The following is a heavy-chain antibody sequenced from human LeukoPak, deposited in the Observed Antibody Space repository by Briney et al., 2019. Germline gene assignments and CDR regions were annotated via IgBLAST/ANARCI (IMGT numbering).Heavy chain of an antibody. V-gene: IGHV3-30*04. CDR1: GFTFSSHA. Sequence: PGESLRLSCAASGFTFSSHAMHWVRQAPGKGLEWVAVISYDGSNKYYADSVKGRFTISRDNSKNTLYLQMNSLRAEDTAVYYCAREDDYGDYEFQVRGMDVWGQGTTVTVSS. CDR2: ISYDGSNK. CDR3: AREDDYGDYEFQVRGMDV. J-gene: IGHJ6*02. D-gene: IGHD4-17*01.